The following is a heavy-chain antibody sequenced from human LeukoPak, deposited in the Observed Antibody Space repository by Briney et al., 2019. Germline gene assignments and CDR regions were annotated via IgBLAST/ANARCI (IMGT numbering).Heavy chain of an antibody. CDR3: ARVAYSYGYGDAFDI. V-gene: IGHV4-4*07. Sequence: PSETLSLTCTVSGGSISSYYWSWIRQPAGKGLEWIGRIYTSGSTNYNPSLKSRVTMSVDTSKNQFSLKLSSVTAADTAVYYCARVAYSYGYGDAFDIWGQGTMVTVSS. CDR1: GGSISSYY. D-gene: IGHD5-18*01. J-gene: IGHJ3*02. CDR2: IYTSGST.